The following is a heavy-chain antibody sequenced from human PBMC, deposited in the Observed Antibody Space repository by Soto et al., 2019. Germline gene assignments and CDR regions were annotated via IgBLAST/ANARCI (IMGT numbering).Heavy chain of an antibody. V-gene: IGHV1-46*01. J-gene: IGHJ4*02. CDR1: GYTFTSYY. D-gene: IGHD3-3*01. Sequence: GASVKVSCKASGYTFTSYYMHWVRQAPGQGLEWMGIINPSGGSTSYAQKFQGRVTMTSDTSTSTAYMELRSLRSDDTAVYYCARGRRDYDFWSGYNYWGQGTLVTVSS. CDR2: INPSGGST. CDR3: ARGRRDYDFWSGYNY.